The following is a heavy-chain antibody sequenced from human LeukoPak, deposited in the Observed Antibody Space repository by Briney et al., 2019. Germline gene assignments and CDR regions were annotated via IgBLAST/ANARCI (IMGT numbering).Heavy chain of an antibody. V-gene: IGHV4-34*01. D-gene: IGHD2/OR15-2a*01. Sequence: SETLSLTCAVYGGSFSGYYWSWIRQPPGKGLEWIGEINHSGSTNYNPSLKSRVTISVDTSKNQFSLKLSSVTAADTAVYYCARDEPSPDSTDLDHWGQGTLVTVSS. CDR2: INHSGST. J-gene: IGHJ4*02. CDR1: GGSFSGYY. CDR3: ARDEPSPDSTDLDH.